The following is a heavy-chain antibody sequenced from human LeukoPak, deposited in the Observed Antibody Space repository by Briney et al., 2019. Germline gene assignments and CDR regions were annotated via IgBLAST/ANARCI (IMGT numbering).Heavy chain of an antibody. D-gene: IGHD2-2*01. Sequence: VASVTVSCKASGGTFSSYAISWVRQAPGQGLEWMGGIIPIFGTANYAQKFQGRVTITADESTSTAYMELSSLRSEDTAVYYCARLVGVASHLHPDRRSSVTSSVEDYWGQGTLVTVSS. J-gene: IGHJ4*02. CDR1: GGTFSSYA. CDR3: ARLVGVASHLHPDRRSSVTSSVEDY. CDR2: IIPIFGTA. V-gene: IGHV1-69*13.